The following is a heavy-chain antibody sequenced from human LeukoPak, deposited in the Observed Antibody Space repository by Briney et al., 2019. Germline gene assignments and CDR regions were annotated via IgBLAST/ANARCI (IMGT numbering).Heavy chain of an antibody. CDR2: ISWNSGSI. CDR1: GFTFDDYA. V-gene: IGHV3-9*01. CDR3: AKDPSIAAAATGWFDP. D-gene: IGHD6-13*01. J-gene: IGHJ5*02. Sequence: GRSLRLSCAASGFTFDDYAMHWVRQAPGKGLEWVSGISWNSGSIGYADSVKGRFTISRDNAKNSLYLQMNSLRAEDTALYYCAKDPSIAAAATGWFDPWGQGTLVTVSS.